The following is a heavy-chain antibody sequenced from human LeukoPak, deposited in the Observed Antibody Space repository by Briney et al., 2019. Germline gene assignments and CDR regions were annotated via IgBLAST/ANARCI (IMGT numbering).Heavy chain of an antibody. D-gene: IGHD3-10*01. CDR2: ISSSGSTI. CDR1: GFTFSSYE. CDR3: AKDRNIGVRGVLDY. V-gene: IGHV3-48*03. J-gene: IGHJ4*02. Sequence: GGSLRLSCAASGFTFSSYEMNWVRQAPGKGLEWVSYISSSGSTIYYADSVKGRFTISRDNAKNSLYLQMNSLRAEDTALYYCAKDRNIGVRGVLDYWGQGTLVTVSS.